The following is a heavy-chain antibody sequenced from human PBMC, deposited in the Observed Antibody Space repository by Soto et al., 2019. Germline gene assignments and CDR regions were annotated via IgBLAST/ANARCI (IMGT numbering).Heavy chain of an antibody. D-gene: IGHD4-17*01. Sequence: QITLKESGPTLVKPTQTLTLTCTFSGFSLSTSGVGVGWIRQPPGKALEWLALIYWDDDKRYSPSLKSRLTITKDTSKDRVVLTMTNMDPVDTATYYCAHRQRTVYFDYWGQGTLVTVSS. CDR3: AHRQRTVYFDY. J-gene: IGHJ4*02. CDR1: GFSLSTSGVG. V-gene: IGHV2-5*02. CDR2: IYWDDDK.